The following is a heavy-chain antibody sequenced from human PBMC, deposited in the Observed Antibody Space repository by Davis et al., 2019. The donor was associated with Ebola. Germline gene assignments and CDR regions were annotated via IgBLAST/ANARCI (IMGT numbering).Heavy chain of an antibody. CDR1: GVSVGSTSYY. J-gene: IGHJ4*02. Sequence: GSLRLSCNVSGVSVGSTSYYWGWIRQPPGKGLQWIGEINDSGSTNYNPSLKSRVTISLDMSKNQLSLNLTSMTAADTAVYYCTRGGGMLWWPPAYWGQGTLVTVSS. CDR3: TRGGGMLWWPPAY. D-gene: IGHD2-21*01. V-gene: IGHV4-39*07. CDR2: INDSGST.